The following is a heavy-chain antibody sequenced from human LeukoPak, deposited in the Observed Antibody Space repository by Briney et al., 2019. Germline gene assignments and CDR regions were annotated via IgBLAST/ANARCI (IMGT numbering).Heavy chain of an antibody. D-gene: IGHD1-26*01. CDR3: ARGFLSGSYDY. CDR1: GFTFSSYA. CDR2: ISYDGSNK. J-gene: IGHJ4*02. Sequence: GGSLRLSCAASGFTFSSYAMHWVRQAPGEGLEWVAVISYDGSNKYYADSAKGRFTISRDNSKNTLYLQMNSLRAEDTAVYYCARGFLSGSYDYWGQGTLVTVSS. V-gene: IGHV3-30-3*01.